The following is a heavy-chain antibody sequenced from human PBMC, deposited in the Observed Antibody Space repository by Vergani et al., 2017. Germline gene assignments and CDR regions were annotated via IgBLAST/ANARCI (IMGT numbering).Heavy chain of an antibody. CDR3: ARGDGIFGPRFDC. V-gene: IGHV3-23*01. Sequence: EVQLLESGGGLVQPGGSLRLSCAASGFTFSSYAMSWVRQAPGKGLEWVSVISGSGGSTYYADSVKGRFTISRDNSKNTLYLQMNSLRAEDTAVYYCARGDGIFGPRFDCGGQGTLVTVSS. D-gene: IGHD3-3*01. CDR1: GFTFSSYA. J-gene: IGHJ4*02. CDR2: ISGSGGST.